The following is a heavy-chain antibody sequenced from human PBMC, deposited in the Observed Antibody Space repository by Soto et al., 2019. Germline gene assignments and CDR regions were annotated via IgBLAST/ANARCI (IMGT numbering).Heavy chain of an antibody. V-gene: IGHV4-31*03. CDR3: ARVGFLYYYYYYYGMDV. CDR2: IFLSGDT. D-gene: IGHD3-3*01. Sequence: SETLSLTCTVSGGSVLSGAHYWTWIRQRPGKGLEWIGKIFLSGDTHYNPALRSRLSFSIDTANNQFSLKLSSVTAADTAVYYCARVGFLYYYYYYYGMDVWGQGTTVTVSS. J-gene: IGHJ6*02. CDR1: GGSVLSGAHY.